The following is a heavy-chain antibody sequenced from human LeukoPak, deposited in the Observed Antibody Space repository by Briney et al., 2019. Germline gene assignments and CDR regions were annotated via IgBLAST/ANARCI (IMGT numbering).Heavy chain of an antibody. J-gene: IGHJ3*02. Sequence: SETLSLTCTVSGGSISSYYWSWLRQPPGKGLEWIGYIYYSGSTNYNPSLKSRVTISVDTSKNQFSLKLSSVTAADTAVYYCARETYYYDSNEAFDIWGQGTMVTVSS. CDR3: ARETYYYDSNEAFDI. CDR1: GGSISSYY. CDR2: IYYSGST. D-gene: IGHD3-22*01. V-gene: IGHV4-59*01.